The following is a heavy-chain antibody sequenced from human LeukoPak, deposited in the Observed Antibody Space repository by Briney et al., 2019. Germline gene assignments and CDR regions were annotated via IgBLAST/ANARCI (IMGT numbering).Heavy chain of an antibody. CDR1: GGSISSGGYS. CDR2: IYHSGST. J-gene: IGHJ4*02. CDR3: ARYVTPLFDY. V-gene: IGHV4-30-2*02. Sequence: SETLSLTCAVSGGSISSGGYSWSWIRQPPGKGLEWIGYIYHSGSTYYNPSLKSRVTISVDTSKNQFSLKLSSVTAADTAVYYCARYVTPLFDYWGQGTLVTVSS. D-gene: IGHD2-15*01.